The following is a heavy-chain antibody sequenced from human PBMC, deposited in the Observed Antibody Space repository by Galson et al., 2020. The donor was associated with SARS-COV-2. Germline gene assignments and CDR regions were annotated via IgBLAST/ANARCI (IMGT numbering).Heavy chain of an antibody. CDR1: GGSISSSNW. J-gene: IGHJ4*02. D-gene: IGHD6-6*01. V-gene: IGHV4-4*02. CDR2: IYHSGST. CDR3: ARLQYSTSNFDY. Sequence: SETLSLTCAVSGGSISSSNWWNWVRQSPGKGLEWIGEIYHSGSTNYNPSLKSRVTISIDKSKNQFSLNLSSVTAADTAVYYCARLQYSTSNFDYWGQGTLVTVSS.